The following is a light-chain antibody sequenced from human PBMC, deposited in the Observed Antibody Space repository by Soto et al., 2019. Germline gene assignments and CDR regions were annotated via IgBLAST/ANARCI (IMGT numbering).Light chain of an antibody. J-gene: IGLJ1*01. CDR3: SSYTTSYFYV. CDR1: GRDIGAYDY. Sequence: QSVLTQPASVSGSPGRSITISCTGSGRDIGAYDYVSWYQQHPGKAPKLLIYGVNNRPSGVSYRFSASKSAFTASLTISGLQAEDEAHYYCSSYTTSYFYVFGPGTKVTVL. CDR2: GVN. V-gene: IGLV2-14*01.